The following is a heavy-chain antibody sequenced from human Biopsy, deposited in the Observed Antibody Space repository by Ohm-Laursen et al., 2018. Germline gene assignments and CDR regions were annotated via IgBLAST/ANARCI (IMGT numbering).Heavy chain of an antibody. D-gene: IGHD6-19*01. CDR1: GDSLTSGPEN. V-gene: IGHV4-61*01. CDR3: ARGRRTSGWPYFDN. J-gene: IGHJ4*02. CDR2: IYSGGNT. Sequence: SDTLSLTCTVSGDSLTSGPENWSWLRQSPGQGLEYIGFIYSGGNTNYNPSLKNRVTMSVDTSKNQFYLKLYSVTAADTVVYYCARGRRTSGWPYFDNWGQGALVIVSP.